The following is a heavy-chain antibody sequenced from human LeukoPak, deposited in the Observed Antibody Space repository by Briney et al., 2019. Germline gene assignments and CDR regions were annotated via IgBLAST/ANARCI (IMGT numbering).Heavy chain of an antibody. V-gene: IGHV3-72*01. CDR1: GFTFSDYD. Sequence: GGSLRLSCAASGFTFSDYDIDWVRQAPGKGLEWVSRIRYKGDSYHTKYAATVKGRFTISRDDSKNLLYLQMSSLKAEDTAVYFCARSSLAAPGLFDYWGQGTLVTVSS. CDR3: ARSSLAAPGLFDY. CDR2: IRYKGDSYHT. D-gene: IGHD6-13*01. J-gene: IGHJ4*02.